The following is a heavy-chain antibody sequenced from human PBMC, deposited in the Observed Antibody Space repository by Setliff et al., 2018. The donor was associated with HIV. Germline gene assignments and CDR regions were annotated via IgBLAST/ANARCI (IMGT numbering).Heavy chain of an antibody. CDR3: AREFGAGIRQIVAGEFYYMDV. CDR1: GGTFSSYA. Sequence: GASVKVSCKASGGTFSSYAISWVRQAPGQGLEWMGGIIPILGIANYAQKFQGRVTITTDESTSTAYLELSSLRSEDTAVYYCAREFGAGIRQIVAGEFYYMDVWGQGTLVTVSS. J-gene: IGHJ4*02. V-gene: IGHV1-69*10. D-gene: IGHD5-12*01. CDR2: IIPILGIA.